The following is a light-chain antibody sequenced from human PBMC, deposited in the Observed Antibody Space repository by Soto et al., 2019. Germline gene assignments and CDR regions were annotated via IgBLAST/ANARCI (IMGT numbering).Light chain of an antibody. CDR3: QQYA. CDR2: GAS. J-gene: IGKJ2*01. CDR1: QSVSSSY. Sequence: EIVLTQSPGTLSLSPGERATLSCRASQSVSSSYLAWYQQKPGQAPRLLIYGASSRATGIPDRFSGSGSGTDFTLTISSLEPEDFAVYYCQQYAFGQGTKLEIK. V-gene: IGKV3-20*01.